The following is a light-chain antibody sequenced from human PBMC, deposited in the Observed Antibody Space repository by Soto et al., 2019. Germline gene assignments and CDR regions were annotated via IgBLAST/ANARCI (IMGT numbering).Light chain of an antibody. CDR2: DVS. CDR1: SSDVGGYNY. V-gene: IGLV2-14*01. J-gene: IGLJ1*01. Sequence: QSALTQPASVSGSPGQSITISCTGTSSDVGGYNYVSWYQQHPGKAPKLMIYDVSNRPSGVSNRFSGSKSGNTASLTIPGLQAEDEADYYCSSYTSSSTLYVFGTGTKVTVX. CDR3: SSYTSSSTLYV.